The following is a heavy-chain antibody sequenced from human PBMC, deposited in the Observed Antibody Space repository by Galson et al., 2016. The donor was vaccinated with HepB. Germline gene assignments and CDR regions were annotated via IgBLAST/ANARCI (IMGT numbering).Heavy chain of an antibody. J-gene: IGHJ6*02. CDR1: GFTFDKYG. CDR3: ARDGGQQVVRWERLRKVYYYYPMDV. Sequence: SLRLSCAASGFTFDKYGMTWFRQAPGKGLEWVTYIGSGSTTIYYADSVTGRFTISRDNAKNSLYLQMNSLRDDDTAVYYCARDGGQQVVRWERLRKVYYYYPMDVWGQGTTVTVSS. CDR2: IGSGSTTI. D-gene: IGHD6-13*01. V-gene: IGHV3-48*02.